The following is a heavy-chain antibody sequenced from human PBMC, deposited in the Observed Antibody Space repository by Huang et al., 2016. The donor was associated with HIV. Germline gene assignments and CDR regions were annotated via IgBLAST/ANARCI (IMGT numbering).Heavy chain of an antibody. J-gene: IGHJ6*03. CDR2: INHREST. V-gene: IGHV4-34*01. CDR1: GGSFSGYY. Sequence: QVQLQQWGAGLLRPSETLSLTCAVYGGSFSGYYGTWIRQPPGKGLEWIGEINHRESTNDNPSRKGRVTISVDTSRNQFSLTLTSVTAADTAVYYCARGQGGYYYYYMDVWGKGTTVTVSS. CDR3: ARGQGGYYYYYMDV.